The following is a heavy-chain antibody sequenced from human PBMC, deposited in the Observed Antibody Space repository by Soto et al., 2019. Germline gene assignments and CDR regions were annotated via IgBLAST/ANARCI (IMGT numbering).Heavy chain of an antibody. CDR3: ARDGHVLRYFDWLYN. V-gene: IGHV1-69*04. D-gene: IGHD3-9*01. J-gene: IGHJ5*02. CDR1: GGTFSSYT. Sequence: SVKVSCKASGGTFSSYTISWVRQAPGQGLEWMGRIIPILGVANYAQKFQGRVTITADKSTSTAYMGLSSLRSEDTAVYYCARDGHVLRYFDWLYNWGQGTLVTVSS. CDR2: IIPILGVA.